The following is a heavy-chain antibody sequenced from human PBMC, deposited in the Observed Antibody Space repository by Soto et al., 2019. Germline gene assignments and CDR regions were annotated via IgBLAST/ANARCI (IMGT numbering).Heavy chain of an antibody. CDR1: GFTFSNAW. D-gene: IGHD3-3*01. Sequence: EVQLVESGGGLVKPGGSLRLSCAASGFTFSNAWMSWVRQAPGKGLEWVGRIKSKTDGGTTDYAAPVKGRFTISRDDSKNTQYLQMNSLKTEQTAVYYCTTDSSPCDFWSGYQGGGDNWFDPWGQGTLGTVSS. J-gene: IGHJ5*02. CDR2: IKSKTDGGTT. CDR3: TTDSSPCDFWSGYQGGGDNWFDP. V-gene: IGHV3-15*01.